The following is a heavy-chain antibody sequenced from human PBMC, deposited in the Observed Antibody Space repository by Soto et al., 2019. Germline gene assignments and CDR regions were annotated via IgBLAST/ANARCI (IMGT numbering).Heavy chain of an antibody. D-gene: IGHD5-18*01. CDR1: GFTFTSYW. V-gene: IGHV3-7*03. CDR3: ERDFARSYGYGPFDY. Sequence: PGGSLRLSCAASGFTFTSYWMSWVRQAPGKGLEWVANIKQDGSGKYYVDSVRGRFTISRDNAKNSLYLQMNSLRAEDTAVYYCERDFARSYGYGPFDYWGQGTLVTVYS. CDR2: IKQDGSGK. J-gene: IGHJ4*02.